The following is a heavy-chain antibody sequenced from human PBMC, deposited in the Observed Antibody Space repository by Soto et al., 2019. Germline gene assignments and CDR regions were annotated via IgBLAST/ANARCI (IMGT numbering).Heavy chain of an antibody. J-gene: IGHJ4*02. V-gene: IGHV3-33*03. D-gene: IGHD1-20*01. CDR2: IWHDGSKK. CDR3: ASYKAGPVDY. Sequence: AGGSLRLSCAASGFTFSSYGMHWVRQAPGKGLEWVANIWHDGSKKYYVDSVKGRFTISRDNAKNSLYLQMNSLRSEDTAVYYCASYKAGPVDYWGQGTLVTVSS. CDR1: GFTFSSYG.